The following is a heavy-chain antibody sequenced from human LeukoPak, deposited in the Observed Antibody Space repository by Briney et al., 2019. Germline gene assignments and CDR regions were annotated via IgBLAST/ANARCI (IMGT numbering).Heavy chain of an antibody. V-gene: IGHV3-33*06. D-gene: IGHD3-22*01. Sequence: PGGSLRLSCAASGFTFSSYGMHWVRQAPGKGLEWVAVIWYDGSNKYYADSVKGRFTISRDNSKNTLYLQMNSLRAEDTAVYYCAKHSITMIVVVTTDYWGQGTLVTVSS. CDR1: GFTFSSYG. J-gene: IGHJ4*02. CDR2: IWYDGSNK. CDR3: AKHSITMIVVVTTDY.